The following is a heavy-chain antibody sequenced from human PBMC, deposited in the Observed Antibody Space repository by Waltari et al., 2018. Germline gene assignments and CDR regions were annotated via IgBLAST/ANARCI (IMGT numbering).Heavy chain of an antibody. J-gene: IGHJ6*02. CDR2: LFHSGST. V-gene: IGHV4-38-2*01. Sequence: QVQLQESGPGLVKPSETLSLTCAVSGYSISSGYYWGWIRQPPGKGLEWIGSLFHSGSTASNPSLKMRCTISVAAPKNQFSLKRGSVTAVDTAVYYCARLGVVPAAVPGGYYGMDVLGQGTTVTVSS. D-gene: IGHD2-2*01. CDR1: GYSISSGYY. CDR3: ARLGVVPAAVPGGYYGMDV.